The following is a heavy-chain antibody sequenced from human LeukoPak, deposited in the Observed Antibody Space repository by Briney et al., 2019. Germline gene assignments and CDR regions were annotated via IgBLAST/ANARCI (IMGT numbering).Heavy chain of an antibody. D-gene: IGHD6-19*01. CDR3: ARGRPRNSGWYRGWFDP. CDR1: GYTFTSYD. Sequence: ASVKVSCKASGYTFTSYDINWVGQATGQGLEWMGWMNPNSGNTGYAQKFQGRVTMTRNTSISTAYMELSSLRSEDTAVYYCARGRPRNSGWYRGWFDPWGQGTLVTVSS. J-gene: IGHJ5*02. V-gene: IGHV1-8*01. CDR2: MNPNSGNT.